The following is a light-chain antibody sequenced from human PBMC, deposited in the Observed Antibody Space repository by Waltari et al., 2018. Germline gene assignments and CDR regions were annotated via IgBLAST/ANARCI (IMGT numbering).Light chain of an antibody. J-gene: IGKJ1*01. V-gene: IGKV3-20*01. CDR1: PSVGRY. CDR2: DAS. CDR3: QHYVSLPVT. Sequence: EIVLTQSPVTLSLSSGERATLSCRASPSVGRYLAWYQQKPGQAPRLLLYDASSRATGIPDRFSGSGSGTDFSLTISRLEPEDFAAYHCQHYVSLPVTFGQGTKVEIK.